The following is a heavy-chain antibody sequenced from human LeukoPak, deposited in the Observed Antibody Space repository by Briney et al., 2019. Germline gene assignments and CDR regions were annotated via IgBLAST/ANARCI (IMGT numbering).Heavy chain of an antibody. D-gene: IGHD1-26*01. J-gene: IGHJ4*02. V-gene: IGHV4-38-2*02. Sequence: SETLSLTCTVSGYSISSGYYWGWIRQPPGKGLEWIGSIYHSGSTYYNPSLKSRVTISVDTSKNQFSLKLSSVTAADTAVYYCARWDFGGATIRHFDYWGQGTLVTVSS. CDR2: IYHSGST. CDR1: GYSISSGYY. CDR3: ARWDFGGATIRHFDY.